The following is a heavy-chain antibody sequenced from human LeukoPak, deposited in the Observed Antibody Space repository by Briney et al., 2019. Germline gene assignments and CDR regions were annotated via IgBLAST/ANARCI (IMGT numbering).Heavy chain of an antibody. J-gene: IGHJ4*02. CDR3: ARQPDTSGFPNY. CDR1: GYSFTSYW. Sequence: GESLKISCKGSGYSFTSYWIGWVRQMPGKGLEWMGIIYPGDSDTRYGPPFQGQVTISADKSTSTAYLQWRTLKASDTAMYYCARQPDTSGFPNYWGQGTLVTVSS. V-gene: IGHV5-51*01. D-gene: IGHD3-22*01. CDR2: IYPGDSDT.